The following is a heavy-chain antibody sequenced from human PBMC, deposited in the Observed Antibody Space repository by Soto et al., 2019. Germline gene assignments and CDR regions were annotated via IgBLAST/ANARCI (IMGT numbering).Heavy chain of an antibody. CDR1: GSSISSSNW. V-gene: IGHV4-4*02. J-gene: IGHJ1*01. Sequence: PSETLWLTCAVSGSSISSSNWSSWVRQPPGKGLEWIGEINHSGSTNYNPSLKSRFTISVDKSKNQFSLKLSSVTAADTAVYYCARADGFLAYWGHGTLVTVSS. CDR2: INHSGST. D-gene: IGHD5-12*01. CDR3: ARADGFLAY.